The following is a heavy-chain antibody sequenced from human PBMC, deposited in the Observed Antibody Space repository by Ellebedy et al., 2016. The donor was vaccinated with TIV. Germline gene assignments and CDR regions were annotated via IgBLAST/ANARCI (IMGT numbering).Heavy chain of an antibody. D-gene: IGHD3-16*02. V-gene: IGHV4-4*07. J-gene: IGHJ4*02. Sequence: MPSETLSLTCNVSGGSISNYFWSWMRQPAGKGLEWVGSIYSSGSTNYSLSLKSRLIMSVATSKNQFSLHLTSVTAADTAVYYCARGPNYRTGEAFDHWGQGTLATVSS. CDR2: IYSSGST. CDR3: ARGPNYRTGEAFDH. CDR1: GGSISNYF.